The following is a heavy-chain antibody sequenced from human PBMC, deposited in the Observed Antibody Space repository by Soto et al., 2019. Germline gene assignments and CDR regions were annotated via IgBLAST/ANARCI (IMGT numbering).Heavy chain of an antibody. D-gene: IGHD6-19*01. CDR2: IYPGDSET. V-gene: IGHV5-51*01. CDR1: GYKFTAYW. CDR3: ARHIGVAVAGTRWYFDL. J-gene: IGHJ2*01. Sequence: XESLKISCEASGYKFTAYWIGWVRQMPGKGLEWMGIIYPGDSETRYSPSFQGQVTISVDKSNSTAYLQWNSLEASDTAIYYCARHIGVAVAGTRWYFDLWGRGTLVTVSS.